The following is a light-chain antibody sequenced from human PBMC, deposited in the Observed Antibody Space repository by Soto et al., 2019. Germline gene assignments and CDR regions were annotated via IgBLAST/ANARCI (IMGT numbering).Light chain of an antibody. Sequence: QSVLTQPPSGSGSPGQSVTITCTGTSSDVGTYNRVSWYQQPPGTAPKLIIYEFNNRPSGVPDRFSGSKSGNTASLTISGLQAEDEADYHCSLYTTSSSRVVFGGGTKLTVL. V-gene: IGLV2-18*01. J-gene: IGLJ2*01. CDR2: EFN. CDR1: SSDVGTYNR. CDR3: SLYTTSSSRVV.